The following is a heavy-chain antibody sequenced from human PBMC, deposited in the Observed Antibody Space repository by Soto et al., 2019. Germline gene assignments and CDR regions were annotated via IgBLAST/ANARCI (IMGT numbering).Heavy chain of an antibody. CDR3: VRAGGVGATWSWFDP. J-gene: IGHJ5*02. V-gene: IGHV3-13*01. Sequence: EVQLVESGGGFVQPGGSLXLSCAASGFTFSSYDMHWVRQVIGKGLEWVAAIGPVGDTHFPDSVKGRFTISRENVKNSLYLQMNSLRAEDTAVYYCVRAGGVGATWSWFDPWGQGSLVTVSS. D-gene: IGHD1-26*01. CDR1: GFTFSSYD. CDR2: IGPVGDT.